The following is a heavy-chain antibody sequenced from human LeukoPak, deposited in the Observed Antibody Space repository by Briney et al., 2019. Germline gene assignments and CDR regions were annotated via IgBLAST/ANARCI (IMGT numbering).Heavy chain of an antibody. CDR2: IYPGDSDT. V-gene: IGHV5-51*01. J-gene: IGHJ6*02. CDR3: ARSGGSYLPRYVDV. Sequence: GESLKISCKGSGYSFSNYWIGWLRQIPGKGLELMGIIYPGDSDTRYSPSFQRQVAISVDKSISTAYLQWSSLKASDTAMYYCARSGGSYLPRYVDVWGQGTTVTVSS. D-gene: IGHD1-26*01. CDR1: GYSFSNYW.